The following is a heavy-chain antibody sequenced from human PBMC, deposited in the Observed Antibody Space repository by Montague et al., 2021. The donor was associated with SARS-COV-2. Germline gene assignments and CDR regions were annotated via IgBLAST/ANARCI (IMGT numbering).Heavy chain of an antibody. V-gene: IGHV3-30*18. CDR2: ISYEGSIQ. J-gene: IGHJ4*02. Sequence: SLRLSCPASGFNFNNFGMHWVRQAPGQGLEWVAVISYEGSIQYYADSVKGRFTISRDWSKSTLYLQMSSLRPEDTAVYYCAKDATIFWFERGRGTFDYWGRGTLVAVPS. CDR3: AKDATIFWFERGRGTFDY. CDR1: GFNFNNFG. D-gene: IGHD3-3*01.